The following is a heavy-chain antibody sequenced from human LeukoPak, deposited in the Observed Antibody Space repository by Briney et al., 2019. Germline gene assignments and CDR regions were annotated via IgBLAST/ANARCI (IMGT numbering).Heavy chain of an antibody. CDR1: GYTLSSYW. CDR2: IYPGHYVN. Sequence: ESLKISRQGSGYTLSSYWIGWVRQVPGKGLGWMGIIYPGHYVNNYSPSFKGQVTMPADKSINTAYLQWSSLKPSDTAMYYCARNLGYSSGWYSDYWGQGTLVTVSS. V-gene: IGHV5-51*01. D-gene: IGHD6-19*01. CDR3: ARNLGYSSGWYSDY. J-gene: IGHJ4*02.